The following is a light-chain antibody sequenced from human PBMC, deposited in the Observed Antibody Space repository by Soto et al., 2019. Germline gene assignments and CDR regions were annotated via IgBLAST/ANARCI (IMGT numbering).Light chain of an antibody. V-gene: IGKV2-30*01. CDR3: MQGTQWPYT. CDR1: QSLVYNNGNTY. J-gene: IGKJ2*01. Sequence: DIIMTQSPLSLPVILGQSASISCRSSQSLVYNNGNTYLNWFHQRPGQSPRRLIYEVSKRDSGVPDRFSGSGSDTDFTLKISRVEADDVGVYYGMQGTQWPYTFGQGTKLEIK. CDR2: EVS.